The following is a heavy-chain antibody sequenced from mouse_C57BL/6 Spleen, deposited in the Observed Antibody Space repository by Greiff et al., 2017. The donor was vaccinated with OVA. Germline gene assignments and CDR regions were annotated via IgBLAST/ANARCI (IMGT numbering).Heavy chain of an antibody. Sequence: EVQLVESEGGLVQPGSSMKLSCTASGFTFSDYYMAWVRQVPEKGLEWVANINYDGSSTYYLDSLKSRFIISRDNAKNILYLQMSSLKSEDTATYYCARAGDGYFPFDYWGQGTTLTVSS. CDR2: INYDGSST. J-gene: IGHJ2*01. V-gene: IGHV5-16*01. D-gene: IGHD2-3*01. CDR1: GFTFSDYY. CDR3: ARAGDGYFPFDY.